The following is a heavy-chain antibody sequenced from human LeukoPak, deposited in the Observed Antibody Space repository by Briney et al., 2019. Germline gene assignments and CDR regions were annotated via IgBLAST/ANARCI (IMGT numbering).Heavy chain of an antibody. CDR2: IRHDGTDQ. CDR1: GFTFS. D-gene: IGHD7-27*01. V-gene: IGHV3-30*02. J-gene: IGHJ5*02. CDR3: AKDGNWASVS. Sequence: GGSLRLSCVASGFTFSVHCVRQVRREALEWLAFIRHDGTDQHYADYVRGRFTISRDNSKNTVYMQMNSLRPEDTALYYCAKDGNWASVSWGQGTLVTVSS.